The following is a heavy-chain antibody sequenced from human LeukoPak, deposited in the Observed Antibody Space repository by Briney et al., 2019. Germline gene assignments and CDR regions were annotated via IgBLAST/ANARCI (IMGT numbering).Heavy chain of an antibody. CDR2: VSAYNGKT. CDR3: ARGGTYYPCIDY. V-gene: IGHV1-18*01. Sequence: ASVKVSCKASGSTFTTSYINWVRQAPGQGLEWMGWVSAYNGKTSYAQKFQGRVTMTTDSSTSTAYMDLTSLRSDDTAVYYCARGGTYYPCIDYWGQGTLVTVSS. CDR1: GSTFTTSY. J-gene: IGHJ4*02. D-gene: IGHD1-26*01.